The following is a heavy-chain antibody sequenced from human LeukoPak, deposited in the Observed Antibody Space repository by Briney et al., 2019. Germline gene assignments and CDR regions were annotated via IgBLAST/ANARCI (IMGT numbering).Heavy chain of an antibody. CDR1: GFTFSSSA. Sequence: PGGSLRLSCAASGFTFSSSAMSWVRQVPGKGLEWVSGISASGGSTSYADSVRGRFTISRDNSKNMLYLQMNGLRAEDTAIHYCAKDIIVVPAGSDAFDIWGQGTLVTVSS. CDR3: AKDIIVVPAGSDAFDI. CDR2: ISASGGST. D-gene: IGHD2-2*01. V-gene: IGHV3-23*01. J-gene: IGHJ3*02.